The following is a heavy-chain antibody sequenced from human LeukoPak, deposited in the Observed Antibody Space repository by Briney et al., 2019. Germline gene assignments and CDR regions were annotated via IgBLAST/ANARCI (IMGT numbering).Heavy chain of an antibody. D-gene: IGHD6-25*01. Sequence: GGSLRLSCAASRFTFSSYTMNWVRQPPGKGLEWVSNIGTSSTTIYYADSVKGRFTISRDNAKNSLYLQMNSLRADDTAVYYCARFAAGGSYYYYMDVWGKGTTVTVSS. CDR3: ARFAAGGSYYYYMDV. CDR2: IGTSSTTI. J-gene: IGHJ6*03. V-gene: IGHV3-48*01. CDR1: RFTFSSYT.